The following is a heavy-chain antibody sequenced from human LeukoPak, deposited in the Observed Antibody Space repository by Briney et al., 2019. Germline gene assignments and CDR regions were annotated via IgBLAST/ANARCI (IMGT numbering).Heavy chain of an antibody. CDR2: INPNSGGT. V-gene: IGHV1-2*02. J-gene: IGHJ5*02. Sequence: ASVKVSCKASGYTFTGYYMHWVRQAPGQGLEWMGWINPNSGGTNYAQKFQGRVTMTRDTSISTAYMELSRLRSDDTAVYYCARDLVFAGGGYSGYDTPNWLDPWGQGTLVTVSS. CDR1: GYTFTGYY. CDR3: ARDLVFAGGGYSGYDTPNWLDP. D-gene: IGHD5-12*01.